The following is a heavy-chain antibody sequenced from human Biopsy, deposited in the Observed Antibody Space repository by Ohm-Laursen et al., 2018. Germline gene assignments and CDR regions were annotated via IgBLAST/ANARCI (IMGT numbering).Heavy chain of an antibody. CDR3: ARQFASGRFYFDY. CDR2: ASATGAAT. CDR1: GFTFRSYA. D-gene: IGHD3-10*01. J-gene: IGHJ4*02. Sequence: SLRLSCAASGFTFRSYAMAWVRRAPGKGLEWVSTASATGAATYYADSVKGRFIISRDNSENTLYLQMDILRADDSAIYYCARQFASGRFYFDYWGQGTWVTVSS. V-gene: IGHV3-23*01.